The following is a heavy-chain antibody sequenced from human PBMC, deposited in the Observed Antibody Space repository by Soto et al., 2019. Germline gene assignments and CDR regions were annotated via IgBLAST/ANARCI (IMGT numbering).Heavy chain of an antibody. V-gene: IGHV1-2*04. D-gene: IGHD3-22*01. J-gene: IGHJ4*01. CDR2: INPNSGGT. Sequence: GASVKVSCKASGYTFTSYDMHWVRQAPGQGLEWMGWINPNSGGTNYAQKFQGWVTMTRDTSISTAYMELSRLRSDDTAVYYCARTHNAYYYDSSLLGHFDYWG. CDR3: ARTHNAYYYDSSLLGHFDY. CDR1: GYTFTSYD.